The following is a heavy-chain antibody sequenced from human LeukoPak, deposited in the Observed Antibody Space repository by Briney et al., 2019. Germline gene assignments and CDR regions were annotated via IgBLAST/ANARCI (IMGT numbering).Heavy chain of an antibody. CDR1: GFTFSSYG. CDR2: IWYDGSNK. Sequence: PGGSLRLSCAASGFTFSSYGMHWVRQAPGKGLEWVAVIWYDGSNKYYADSVKGRFTISRDNSKNTLYLQMNSLRAEDTAVYYCARALYSSGWEGVDYWGQGTLVTVSS. V-gene: IGHV3-33*01. CDR3: ARALYSSGWEGVDY. D-gene: IGHD6-19*01. J-gene: IGHJ4*02.